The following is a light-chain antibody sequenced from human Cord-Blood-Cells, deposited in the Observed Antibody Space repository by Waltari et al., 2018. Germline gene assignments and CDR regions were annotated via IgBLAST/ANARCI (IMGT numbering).Light chain of an antibody. CDR3: QQYNSYSPT. CDR1: QSISSW. Sequence: DIQMTQSPSTLSASVGDRVTITCRASQSISSWLAWYQQKPGKAPKLLIYKASSLESGVPSRFGGSGSGTGFTLTISSLQPDEFATYYCQQYNSYSPTFGQGTKVEIK. V-gene: IGKV1-5*03. CDR2: KAS. J-gene: IGKJ1*01.